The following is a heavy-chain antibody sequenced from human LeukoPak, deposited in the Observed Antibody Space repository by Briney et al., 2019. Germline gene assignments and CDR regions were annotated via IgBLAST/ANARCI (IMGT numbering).Heavy chain of an antibody. V-gene: IGHV3-48*04. J-gene: IGHJ4*02. D-gene: IGHD2-2*01. Sequence: PGGSLRLSCAASGFTFSSYSMNWVRQAPGKGLEWVSYISSSSSTIYYADSVKGRFTISRDNAKNSLYLQMNSLRAEDTAVYYCARVEVDRYCSSTSCYGPDYWGQGTLVTVSS. CDR2: ISSSSSTI. CDR1: GFTFSSYS. CDR3: ARVEVDRYCSSTSCYGPDY.